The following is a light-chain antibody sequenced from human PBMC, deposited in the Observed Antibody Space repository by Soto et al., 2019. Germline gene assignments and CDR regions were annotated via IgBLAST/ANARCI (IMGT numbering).Light chain of an antibody. CDR2: DAS. V-gene: IGKV1-5*01. Sequence: DIQITESPSTLSASVGDRVTITRRARQSISSWLAWYQQKPGKAPKLLIYDASSMDSGVPSRFSGSGSGTEFTLTISSLQPDDFATYYCQQYNSYSYTFGQGTKVDIK. CDR3: QQYNSYSYT. CDR1: QSISSW. J-gene: IGKJ2*01.